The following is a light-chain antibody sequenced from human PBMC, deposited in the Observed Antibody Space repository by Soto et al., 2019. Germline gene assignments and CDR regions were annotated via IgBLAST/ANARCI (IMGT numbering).Light chain of an antibody. Sequence: EIRMTQSPATLSVSPGDNATLSCRASQSVSSHVVWYQQKPGQAPRLLIYAASTRPTGIPDRFSSSGSGPDFTLTISSLQPEDFATYYCQQSYSTPPTFGQGTRLEIK. J-gene: IGKJ5*01. V-gene: IGKV3D-15*01. CDR3: QQSYSTPPT. CDR2: AAS. CDR1: QSVSSH.